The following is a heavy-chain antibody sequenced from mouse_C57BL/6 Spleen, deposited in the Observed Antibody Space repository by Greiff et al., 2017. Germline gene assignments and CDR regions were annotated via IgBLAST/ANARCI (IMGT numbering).Heavy chain of an antibody. CDR3: AKNDYYGSSLDY. V-gene: IGHV2-5*01. D-gene: IGHD1-1*01. J-gene: IGHJ2*01. Sequence: VQLQQSGPGLVQPSQSLSITCTVSGFSLTSYGVHWVRQSPGKGLEWLGVIWRGGSTDYNAAFMSRLSITKDNSKSQVFFKMNSLQADDTAIYXCAKNDYYGSSLDYWGQGTTLTVSS. CDR2: IWRGGST. CDR1: GFSLTSYG.